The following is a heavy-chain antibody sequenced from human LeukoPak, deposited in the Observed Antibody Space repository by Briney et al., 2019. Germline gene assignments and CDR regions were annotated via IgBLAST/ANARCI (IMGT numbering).Heavy chain of an antibody. J-gene: IGHJ4*02. Sequence: SETLSLTCTVSGGSISSSSYYWGWLRQPPGKGLEWIGSIYYSGSTYYNPSLKSRVTISVDTSKNQFSLKLSSVTAADTAVYYCARGWGFGVVTAYYFDYWGQGTLVTVSS. CDR2: IYYSGST. CDR3: ARGWGFGVVTAYYFDY. D-gene: IGHD3-3*01. CDR1: GGSISSSSYY. V-gene: IGHV4-39*07.